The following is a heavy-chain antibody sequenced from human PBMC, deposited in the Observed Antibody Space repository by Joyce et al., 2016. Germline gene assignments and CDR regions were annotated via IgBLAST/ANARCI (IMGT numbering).Heavy chain of an antibody. CDR1: GGSFCGYY. V-gene: IGHV4-34*01. Sequence: QVQLQQWGAGLLKPSETLSLTCAVYGGSFCGYYWSWIRQPPGKGLEWIGEINHSGSTNYNPSLESRVTISGDTSQNQFSLRLSSVTAADTAVYYCARGLSAFDYSNYAGYDYWGQGTLVTVSS. J-gene: IGHJ4*02. CDR2: INHSGST. D-gene: IGHD4-11*01. CDR3: ARGLSAFDYSNYAGYDY.